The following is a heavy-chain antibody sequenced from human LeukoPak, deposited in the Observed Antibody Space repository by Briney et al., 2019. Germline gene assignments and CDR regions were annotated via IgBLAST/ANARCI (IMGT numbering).Heavy chain of an antibody. D-gene: IGHD5-12*01. CDR2: MYIGGST. CDR3: ARDHSEYSGYKYYFDY. Sequence: SGTLSLTCTVSGGSISIYNWRCIRQPPGRGLEWIEYMYIGGSTKYTPSLKRRVTISVDTSTNQFSLKLSSVTAAGTAVYYCARDHSEYSGYKYYFDYWGQGMMVTVSS. CDR1: GGSISIYN. V-gene: IGHV4-59*01. J-gene: IGHJ4*02.